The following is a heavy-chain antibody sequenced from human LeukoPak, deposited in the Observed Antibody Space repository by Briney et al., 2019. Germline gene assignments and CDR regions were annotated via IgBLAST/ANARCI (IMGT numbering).Heavy chain of an antibody. V-gene: IGHV5-51*01. J-gene: IGHJ4*02. CDR1: GYSFANYW. CDR3: ARRITSNSWPDY. D-gene: IGHD6-13*01. CDR2: IYPGNSDT. Sequence: GESLKISCKGSGYSFANYWIGWVRQMPGKGLEWLGIIYPGNSDTRYSPSFQGQVTISADKSISTAYLQWSSLKASDTAIYYCARRITSNSWPDYWGQGALVTVSS.